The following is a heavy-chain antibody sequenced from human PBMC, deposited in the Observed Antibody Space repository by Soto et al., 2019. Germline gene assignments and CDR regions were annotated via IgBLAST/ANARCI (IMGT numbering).Heavy chain of an antibody. J-gene: IGHJ6*04. D-gene: IGHD3-9*01. V-gene: IGHV3-73*01. CDR2: IRSKANSYAK. CDR1: GFTFSGSA. CDR3: TSPKLNDILALDV. Sequence: GGSLRLSCAASGFTFSGSAMHWVRQASGKGLEWVGRIRSKANSYAKAYAASVKGRFTISRDDSKNTAYLQMNSLKTETTAVYYCTSPKLNDILALDVWGKGTTVTVSS.